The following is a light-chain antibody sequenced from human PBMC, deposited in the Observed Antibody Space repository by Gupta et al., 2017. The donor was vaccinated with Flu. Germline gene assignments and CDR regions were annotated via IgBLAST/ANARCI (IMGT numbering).Light chain of an antibody. V-gene: IGKV3-20*01. CDR1: QSVSSSY. CDR2: GAY. CDR3: QQYGTSSGT. J-gene: IGKJ1*01. Sequence: EIVLTQSPGTLSLSPGERATLSCRASQSVSSSYLAWYQQKPGQAPSLIIYGAYRRATGIPDRFSGSGSETGFSLTISRLEPEDSAVYYCQQYGTSSGTFGQGTKVEIK.